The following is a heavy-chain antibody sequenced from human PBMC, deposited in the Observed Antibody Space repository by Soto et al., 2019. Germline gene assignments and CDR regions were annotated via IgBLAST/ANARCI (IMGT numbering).Heavy chain of an antibody. J-gene: IGHJ6*02. CDR2: IYYSGST. V-gene: IGHV4-30-4*01. D-gene: IGHD3-3*01. Sequence: ASETLSLTCTVSGGSISSGDYYWSWIRQPPGKGLEWIGYIYYSGSTYYNPSLKSRVTISVDTSKNQFSLKLSSVTAADTAVYYCARVNDFWSGYYTRSRSHYYYYYGMDVWGQGTTVTVSS. CDR1: GGSISSGDYY. CDR3: ARVNDFWSGYYTRSRSHYYYYYGMDV.